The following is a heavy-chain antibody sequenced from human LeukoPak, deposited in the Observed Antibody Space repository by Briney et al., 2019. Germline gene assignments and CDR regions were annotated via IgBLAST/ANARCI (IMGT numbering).Heavy chain of an antibody. CDR1: GGSFSGYY. J-gene: IGHJ4*02. CDR3: ARAPIGGNYFDY. D-gene: IGHD4-23*01. Sequence: SETLSLTCAVYGGSFSGYYWSWIRQPPGKGLEWIGEINHSGSTNYNPSLKSRVTISVDTSKNQFSLKLSSVTAADTAVYYCARAPIGGNYFDYWGQGTLVTASS. V-gene: IGHV4-34*01. CDR2: INHSGST.